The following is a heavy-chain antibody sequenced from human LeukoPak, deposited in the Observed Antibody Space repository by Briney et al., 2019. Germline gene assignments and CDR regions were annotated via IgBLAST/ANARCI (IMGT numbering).Heavy chain of an antibody. CDR1: GFTFSNYG. V-gene: IGHV3-33*08. D-gene: IGHD5-12*01. CDR3: AREGIVATLDY. CDR2: IWYDGVNK. Sequence: GGSLRLSCAASGFTFSNYGMHWVRQAPGKGLEWVAVIWYDGVNKYYADSVKGRFTISRDMPKNTLYLQMNSLRAEDTAVYYCAREGIVATLDYWGQGTLVTVSS. J-gene: IGHJ4*02.